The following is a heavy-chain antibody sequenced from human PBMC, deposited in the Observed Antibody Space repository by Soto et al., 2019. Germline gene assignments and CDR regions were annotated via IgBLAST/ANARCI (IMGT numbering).Heavy chain of an antibody. CDR3: ARDVLAARLYYYYRIDV. D-gene: IGHD6-6*01. CDR1: GFTFSSYA. Sequence: QTGGSLRLSCAASGFTFSSYAMHWVRQAPGKGLEWVAVISYDGSNKYYADSVKGRFTISRDNSKNTLYLQMNSLRAEDTAVYYCARDVLAARLYYYYRIDVWAQGTTVPVSS. J-gene: IGHJ6*02. V-gene: IGHV3-30-3*01. CDR2: ISYDGSNK.